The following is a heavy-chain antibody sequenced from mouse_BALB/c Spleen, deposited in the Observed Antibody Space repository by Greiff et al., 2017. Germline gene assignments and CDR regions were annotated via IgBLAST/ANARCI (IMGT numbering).Heavy chain of an antibody. CDR3: ARGVGRNYAMDY. J-gene: IGHJ4*01. Sequence: EVMLVESGGGLVQPGGSRKLSCAASGFTFSSFGMHWVRQAPEKGLEWVAYISSGSSTIYYADTVKGRFTISRDNPKNTLFLQMTSLRSEDTAMYYCARGVGRNYAMDYWGQGTSVTVSS. V-gene: IGHV5-17*02. CDR2: ISSGSSTI. D-gene: IGHD4-1*01. CDR1: GFTFSSFG.